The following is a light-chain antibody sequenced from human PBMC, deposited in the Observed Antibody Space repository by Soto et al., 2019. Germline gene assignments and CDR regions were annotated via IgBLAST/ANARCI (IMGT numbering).Light chain of an antibody. CDR3: QQYNSWPWLT. Sequence: EIVMTQSPATLSVSPGERATLSCRASQSVSSNLAWYQHKPGQAPRFLIYGASTRATGVPARFSGSGSGTEFTLTISSLQSEDCAIYYCQQYNSWPWLTFGQ. J-gene: IGKJ2*01. CDR1: QSVSSN. V-gene: IGKV3-15*01. CDR2: GAS.